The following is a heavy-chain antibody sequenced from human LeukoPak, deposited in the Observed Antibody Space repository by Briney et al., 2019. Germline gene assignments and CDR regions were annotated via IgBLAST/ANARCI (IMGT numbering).Heavy chain of an antibody. D-gene: IGHD5-24*01. CDR1: GGTISSYY. CDR2: IYYSGST. V-gene: IGHV4-59*01. J-gene: IGHJ4*02. Sequence: SETLSLTCTVSGGTISSYYWSWIRQPPGKGLEWIGYIYYSGSTNYNPSLKSRVTISVDTSKNQFSLKLSSVTAADTAVYYCARVGDGYNGDWGQGTLVTVSS. CDR3: ARVGDGYNGD.